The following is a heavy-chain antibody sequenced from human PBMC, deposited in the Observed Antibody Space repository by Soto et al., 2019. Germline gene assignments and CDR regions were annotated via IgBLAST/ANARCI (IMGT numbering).Heavy chain of an antibody. CDR1: GFPFSSYA. D-gene: IGHD2-21*01. CDR2: ISYDGSNT. Sequence: QVQLVDSRGGVVQPGRSLRLACAASGFPFSSYAIHWVRQAPGKGLEWVAFISYDGSNTYYADSVRGRFSVSRDNSNNTLDLQMNSLRAEDTAVYYCASSRGGDGYNPLDYLGQGTLVTVSS. V-gene: IGHV3-30-3*01. CDR3: ASSRGGDGYNPLDY. J-gene: IGHJ4*02.